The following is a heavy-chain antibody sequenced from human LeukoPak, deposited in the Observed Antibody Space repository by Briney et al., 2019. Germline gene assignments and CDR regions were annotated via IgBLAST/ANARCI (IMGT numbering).Heavy chain of an antibody. J-gene: IGHJ4*02. CDR2: ISSSSTYI. V-gene: IGHV3-21*01. CDR3: ARDGSAYYNENTGFRGEFDS. Sequence: GGSLRLSCAASGFTFSRYTMNWVRQAPGKGLEWVSTISSSSTYIYYADSVRGRFTISRDNTKSSLYLQMNSLRAEDAAVYYRARDGSAYYNENTGFRGEFDSWGQGALVTVSS. D-gene: IGHD3-22*01. CDR1: GFTFSRYT.